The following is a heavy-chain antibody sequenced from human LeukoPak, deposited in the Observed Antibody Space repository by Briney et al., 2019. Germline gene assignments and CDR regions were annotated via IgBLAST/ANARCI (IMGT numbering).Heavy chain of an antibody. D-gene: IGHD1-26*01. V-gene: IGHV3-7*01. CDR2: IKQDGSEK. Sequence: GGSLRLSCAASGFTFSSYWRSWVRQAPGKGLEWVANIKQDGSEKYYVDSVKGRFTITRDNAKKSLYLQMNSRRAEDTAVYYCARDLMGWDLHYFDYWGQGTLVTVSS. CDR3: ARDLMGWDLHYFDY. J-gene: IGHJ4*02. CDR1: GFTFSSYW.